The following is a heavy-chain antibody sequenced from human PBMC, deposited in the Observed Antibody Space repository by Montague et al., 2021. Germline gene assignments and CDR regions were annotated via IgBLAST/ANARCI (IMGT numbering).Heavy chain of an antibody. J-gene: IGHJ4*02. Sequence: CAISGDSVSSNRATWNWIRQSPSRGLEWLGRTYYRSKWYNENAVSVKSRVTVIADTSKNQFSLHLTSVSPEDTALYFCARGGGGATATHFDSWGRGTLVTVSS. CDR3: ARGGGGATATHFDS. D-gene: IGHD2-15*01. V-gene: IGHV6-1*01. CDR1: GDSVSSNRAT. CDR2: TYYRSKWYN.